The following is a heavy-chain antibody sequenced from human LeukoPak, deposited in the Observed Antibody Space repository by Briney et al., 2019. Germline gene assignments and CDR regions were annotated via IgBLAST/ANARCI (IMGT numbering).Heavy chain of an antibody. J-gene: IGHJ4*02. CDR1: GGSFSVNY. Sequence: SETLSLTCAVYGGSFSVNYWSWIRQPPGKGLEWIGKINDSGSTSYNPSLKSRVTISGDASKNQLSLKLSSVTAADTAVYYCARRPVAAGRSVRYFDYWGQGTLVTVSS. CDR2: INDSGST. CDR3: ARRPVAAGRSVRYFDY. D-gene: IGHD6-19*01. V-gene: IGHV4-34*01.